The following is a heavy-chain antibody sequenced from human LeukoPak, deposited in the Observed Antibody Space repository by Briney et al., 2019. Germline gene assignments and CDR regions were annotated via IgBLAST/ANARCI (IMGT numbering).Heavy chain of an antibody. D-gene: IGHD3-22*01. CDR3: ARVGGYPLSAFDI. CDR1: GGSIRSYY. CDR2: IYYSESA. Sequence: PSETLPLTCTVSGGSIRSYYWSWIRQPPGKGLEWIGYIYYSESANYNPSLKSRITISLDTSKNHFSLKLNSVTAADTAVYYCARVGGYPLSAFDIWGQGTMVTVSS. V-gene: IGHV4-59*08. J-gene: IGHJ3*02.